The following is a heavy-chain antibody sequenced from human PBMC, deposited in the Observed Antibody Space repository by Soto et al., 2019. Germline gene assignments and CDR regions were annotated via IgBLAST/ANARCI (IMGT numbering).Heavy chain of an antibody. J-gene: IGHJ6*02. Sequence: PSETLSLTCTVSGGSVSSGSYYWSWIRQPPGKGLEWIGYIYYSGSTNYNPSLKSRVTISVDTSKNQFSLKLSSVTAADTAVYYCARAPATYGADAVYYYYGMDVWGQGTTVTVSS. D-gene: IGHD4-17*01. CDR1: GGSVSSGSYY. CDR2: IYYSGST. CDR3: ARAPATYGADAVYYYYGMDV. V-gene: IGHV4-61*01.